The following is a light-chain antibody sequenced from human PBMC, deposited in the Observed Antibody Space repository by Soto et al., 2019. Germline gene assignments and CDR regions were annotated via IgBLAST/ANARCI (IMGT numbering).Light chain of an antibody. V-gene: IGKV3-11*01. J-gene: IGKJ5*01. CDR1: QSVSSY. CDR3: MQSTQLPPT. CDR2: DAS. Sequence: EIVLTQYPAALSLSPGERAALSCRASQSVSSYLAWYQQKPGQAPRLLIYDASNRATGIPARFSGSGSGTDFTLEISRVETDDVGIYYCMQSTQLPPTFGQGTRLEI.